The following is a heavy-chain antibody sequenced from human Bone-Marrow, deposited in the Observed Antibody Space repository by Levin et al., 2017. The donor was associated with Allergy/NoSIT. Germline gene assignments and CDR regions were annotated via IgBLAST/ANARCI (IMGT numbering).Heavy chain of an antibody. D-gene: IGHD6-19*01. V-gene: IGHV1-69*13. CDR2: IIPIFGTA. CDR3: ARIAVAGTGVQYYYYYYGRDV. J-gene: IGHJ6*02. CDR1: GGTFSSYA. Sequence: SVKVSCKASGGTFSSYAISWVRQAPGQGLEWMGGIIPIFGTANYAQKFQGRVTITADESTSTAYMELSSLRSEDTAVYYCARIAVAGTGVQYYYYYYGRDVWGQGTTVTVSS.